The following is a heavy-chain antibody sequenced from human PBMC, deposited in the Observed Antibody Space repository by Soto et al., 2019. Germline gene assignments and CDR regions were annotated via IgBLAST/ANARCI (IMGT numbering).Heavy chain of an antibody. CDR3: ASDLDGSGSYFTDY. CDR2: ISPYKGNT. J-gene: IGHJ4*02. CDR1: GYSFSSIG. V-gene: IGHV1-18*01. Sequence: ASVKVSCKTSGYSFSSIGISWVRQAPGRGLEWMGRISPYKGNTYYAQRLQGRVTMTTDTSTSTAYMELRSLRSDDTAVYFCASDLDGSGSYFTDYWGEGTLVTVSS. D-gene: IGHD3-10*01.